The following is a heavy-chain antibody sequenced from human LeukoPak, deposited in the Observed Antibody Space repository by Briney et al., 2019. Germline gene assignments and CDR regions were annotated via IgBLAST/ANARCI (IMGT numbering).Heavy chain of an antibody. J-gene: IGHJ4*02. CDR1: GFTFSSYG. V-gene: IGHV3-30*02. D-gene: IGHD3-16*02. CDR2: IRYDGSNK. CDR3: AKDGMGELSLYRWPTGSLFSSPEIDY. Sequence: PGGSLRLSCAASGFTFSSYGMHWVRQAPGKGLEWVAFIRYDGSNKYYADSVKGRFTISRDNSKNTLYLQMNSLRAEDTAVYYCAKDGMGELSLYRWPTGSLFSSPEIDYWGQGTLVTVSS.